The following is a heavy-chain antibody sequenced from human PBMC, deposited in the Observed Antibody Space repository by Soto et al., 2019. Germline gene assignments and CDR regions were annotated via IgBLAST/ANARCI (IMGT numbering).Heavy chain of an antibody. CDR1: GFTFSSYA. V-gene: IGHV3-23*01. CDR2: ISGSGGST. Sequence: EVQLLESGGGLVQPGGSLRLSCAASGFTFSSYAMSWVRQAPGKGLEWVSAISGSGGSTYYADSVKGRFTISRDNSKNTLDLQMNSLRAEDTAVYYWAKDPAELVLGYWGQGTLVTVSS. CDR3: AKDPAELVLGY. J-gene: IGHJ4*02. D-gene: IGHD3-10*01.